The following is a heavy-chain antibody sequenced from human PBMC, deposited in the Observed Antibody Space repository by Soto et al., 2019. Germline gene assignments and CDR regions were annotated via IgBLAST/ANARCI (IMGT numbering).Heavy chain of an antibody. Sequence: QVQLQESGPGLVKPSGTLSLTCAVSSGSISNNWWSWVRQPPGKGLEWIGEVYHSGSTNYNPSLESRVTISIDKSKNHFSLKLNSVTAADTAVYYCAGPTSYRLDYWGQGTLVTVSS. D-gene: IGHD3-16*02. CDR3: AGPTSYRLDY. V-gene: IGHV4-4*02. CDR1: SGSISNNW. CDR2: VYHSGST. J-gene: IGHJ4*02.